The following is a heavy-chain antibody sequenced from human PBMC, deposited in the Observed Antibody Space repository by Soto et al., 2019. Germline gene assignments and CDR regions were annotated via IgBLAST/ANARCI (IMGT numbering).Heavy chain of an antibody. D-gene: IGHD2-15*01. J-gene: IGHJ4*02. CDR1: GGSISSSSYY. V-gene: IGHV4-39*01. CDR3: ASTRGDCSGGSCYSGHND. Sequence: QLQLQESGPGLVKPSETLSLTCTVSGGSISSSSYYWGWIRQPPGKGLEWIGSIYYSGSTYYNPALTSRVTISGDTSKNQGSLELSSVTAADTAVYYCASTRGDCSGGSCYSGHNDWGQGTLVTVSS. CDR2: IYYSGST.